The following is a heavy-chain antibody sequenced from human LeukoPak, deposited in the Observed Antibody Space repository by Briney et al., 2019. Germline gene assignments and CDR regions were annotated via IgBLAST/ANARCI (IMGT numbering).Heavy chain of an antibody. CDR1: GGSISSYY. V-gene: IGHV4-4*07. J-gene: IGHJ4*02. Sequence: SETLSLTCTVSGGSISSYYWSWIRQPAGKGLGWIGRIYTSGSTNYNPSLKSRVTMSVDTSKNQFSLKLSSVTAADTAVYYCAREESGATLDYWGQGTLVTVSS. CDR2: IYTSGST. D-gene: IGHD1-26*01. CDR3: AREESGATLDY.